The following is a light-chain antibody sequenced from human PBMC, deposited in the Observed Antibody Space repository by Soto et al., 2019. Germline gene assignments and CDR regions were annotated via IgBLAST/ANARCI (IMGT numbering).Light chain of an antibody. V-gene: IGKV3-11*01. CDR1: QSVSRY. Sequence: EIVLTHSPATLSLSPGERATLSCRASQSVSRYLAWYQQKPGQAPRLLIYDTSNRATGIPARFSGSGSGTGFILTISSLEAEDFAVYYCQQRSSWPPTFGQGTKLEIK. CDR3: QQRSSWPPT. CDR2: DTS. J-gene: IGKJ2*01.